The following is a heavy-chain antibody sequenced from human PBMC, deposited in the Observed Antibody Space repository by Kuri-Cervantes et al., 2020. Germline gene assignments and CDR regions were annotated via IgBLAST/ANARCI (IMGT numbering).Heavy chain of an antibody. CDR2: INTNTGNP. CDR1: GYTFTSYA. V-gene: IGHV7-4-1*02. CDR3: AITPRLAHSYYDILTGGKTDAFDI. J-gene: IGHJ3*02. D-gene: IGHD3-9*01. Sequence: ASVNVSCKASGYTFTSYAMNWVRQAPGQGLEWMGWINTNTGNPTYAQGFTGRFVFSSDTSVSTAYLQISSLKAEDTAVYYCAITPRLAHSYYDILTGGKTDAFDIWGQGTMVTVSS.